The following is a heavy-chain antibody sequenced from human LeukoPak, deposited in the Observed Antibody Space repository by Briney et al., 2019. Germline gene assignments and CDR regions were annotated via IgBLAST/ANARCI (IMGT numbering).Heavy chain of an antibody. J-gene: IGHJ4*02. V-gene: IGHV3-7*01. CDR3: ARSAIVGTWFDN. Sequence: PGGSLRLSCAASGFTFSSYWMSWVRQTPGKGLEWVASIKEDGSVKYYVDSVKGRFSLSRDNAKNSMYLQLNSLRAEDTAVYYCARSAIVGTWFDNWGQGTLVTVSS. CDR1: GFTFSSYW. D-gene: IGHD1-26*01. CDR2: IKEDGSVK.